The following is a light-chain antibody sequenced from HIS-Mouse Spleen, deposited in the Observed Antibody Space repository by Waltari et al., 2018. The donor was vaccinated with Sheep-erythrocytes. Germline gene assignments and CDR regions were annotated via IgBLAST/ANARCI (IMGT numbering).Light chain of an antibody. J-gene: IGLJ1*01. CDR3: SSYAGSNNYV. CDR1: SSDVSGYNN. Sequence: QSALTQPPSASGSPGQPVPISCTGTSSDVSGYNNVSWYQQHPGKAPKLMIYEVSKRPSGVPDRFSGSKSGNTASLTVSGLQAEDEADYYCSSYAGSNNYVFGTGTKVTVL. V-gene: IGLV2-8*01. CDR2: EVS.